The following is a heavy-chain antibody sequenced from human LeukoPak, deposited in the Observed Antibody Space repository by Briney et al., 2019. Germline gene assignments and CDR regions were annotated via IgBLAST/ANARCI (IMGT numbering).Heavy chain of an antibody. J-gene: IGHJ4*02. CDR3: ARESLFYDFWSGYPYY. D-gene: IGHD3-3*01. CDR1: GFTFSSYW. V-gene: IGHV3-74*01. CDR2: INSDGSST. Sequence: GGSLRLSCAASGFTFSSYWMHWVRQAPGKGLVWVSRINSDGSSTSYADSVKGRFTISRDNAKNTLYLQMNSLRAEDTAVYYCARESLFYDFWSGYPYYWGKGTLDTVSS.